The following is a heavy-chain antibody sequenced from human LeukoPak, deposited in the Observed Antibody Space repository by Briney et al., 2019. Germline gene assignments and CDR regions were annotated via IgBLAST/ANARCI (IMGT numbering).Heavy chain of an antibody. CDR1: GFPLSDYW. CDR2: INQDGTER. CDR3: ARDMTTVRYYYYYMDV. Sequence: PGGSLRLSCAASGFPLSDYWMDWVRQAPGKGMEWVANINQDGTERYYVDSVKGRFTISRDNVKNSLYLQMNSLRAEDTAVYYCARDMTTVRYYYYYMDVWGKGTTVTVSS. J-gene: IGHJ6*03. D-gene: IGHD4-11*01. V-gene: IGHV3-7*01.